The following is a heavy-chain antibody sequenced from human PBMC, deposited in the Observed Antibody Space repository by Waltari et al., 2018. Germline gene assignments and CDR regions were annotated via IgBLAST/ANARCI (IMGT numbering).Heavy chain of an antibody. V-gene: IGHV3-53*01. CDR2: IYSGGST. J-gene: IGHJ4*02. Sequence: EVPLVESGGTLSQPGGSLSLSCAASGFTVRSNYMSCVPQAPDKGLEWVSFIYSGGSTYYADSVRGRFTISRDNSRNTLSLQMNSLRAEDTAVYYCARDGCSGAGCYDYWGQGTLVTVSS. D-gene: IGHD2-15*01. CDR1: GFTVRSNY. CDR3: ARDGCSGAGCYDY.